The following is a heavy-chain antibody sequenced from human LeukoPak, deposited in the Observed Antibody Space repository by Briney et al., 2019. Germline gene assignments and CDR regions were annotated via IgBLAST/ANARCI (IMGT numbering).Heavy chain of an antibody. CDR2: IKQDGCEK. V-gene: IGHV3-7*01. J-gene: IGHJ3*02. CDR1: GFTFSIYW. Sequence: GGSLRLSCAASGFTFSIYWLSWFRQAPAKGLEWVANIKQDGCEKYYVDSVKGRFTISRDNAKNSLYLQMNSLRAEDTPVYYCARHAFDIWGQGTMVTVSS. CDR3: ARHAFDI.